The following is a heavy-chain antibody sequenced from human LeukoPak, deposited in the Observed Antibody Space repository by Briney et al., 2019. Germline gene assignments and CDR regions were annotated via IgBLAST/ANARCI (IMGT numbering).Heavy chain of an antibody. V-gene: IGHV3-23*01. Sequence: GGSLRLSCAASGFTFSSYAMTWVRQAPGKGLEWVSSIRGSGDSTYYADSVKGRLTLSRDSSKNTLYLQMNSLRAEDTAVYYCAKGAGTSKIGSFGYWGQGTLVTVSS. D-gene: IGHD1-7*01. CDR2: IRGSGDST. J-gene: IGHJ4*02. CDR3: AKGAGTSKIGSFGY. CDR1: GFTFSSYA.